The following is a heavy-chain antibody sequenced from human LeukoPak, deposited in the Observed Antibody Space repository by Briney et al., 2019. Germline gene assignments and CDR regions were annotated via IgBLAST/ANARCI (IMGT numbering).Heavy chain of an antibody. CDR1: GGSFSGYY. D-gene: IGHD6-6*01. J-gene: IGHJ4*02. CDR2: INHSGST. Sequence: SETLSLTCAVYGGSFSGYYWSWIRQPPGKGLEWIGEINHSGSTNYNPSLKSRVTISVDTSKNQFSLKLSSVTAADTAVYYCARDLPSRIAAPNSARPTLAYDWGQGTLVTVSS. V-gene: IGHV4-34*01. CDR3: ARDLPSRIAAPNSARPTLAYD.